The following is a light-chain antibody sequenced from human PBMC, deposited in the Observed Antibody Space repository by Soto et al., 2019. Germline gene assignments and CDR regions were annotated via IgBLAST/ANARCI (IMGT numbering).Light chain of an antibody. Sequence: EIVLAQSPATLSLSPGERATLSCRASQSVSSYLAWYQQNPGQAPRLLIYDASNRATGIPARFSGSGSGTDFTLTISSLEPEDFAVYYCQQRSNRPPVFGQGTKVDIK. CDR2: DAS. V-gene: IGKV3-11*01. CDR3: QQRSNRPPV. J-gene: IGKJ1*01. CDR1: QSVSSY.